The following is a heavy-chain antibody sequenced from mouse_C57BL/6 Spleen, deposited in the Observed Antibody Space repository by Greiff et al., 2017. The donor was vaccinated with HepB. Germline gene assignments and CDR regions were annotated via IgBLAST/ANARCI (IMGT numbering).Heavy chain of an antibody. CDR3: ARGDYYYGSSFYWYFDV. CDR2: INPNYGTT. CDR1: GYSFTDYN. J-gene: IGHJ1*03. Sequence: QLVESGPELVKPGASVKISCKASGYSFTDYNMNWVKQSNGKSLEWIGVINPNYGTTSYNQKFKGKATLTVDQSSSTAYMQLNSLTSEDSAVYYCARGDYYYGSSFYWYFDVWGTGTTVTVSS. V-gene: IGHV1-39*01. D-gene: IGHD1-1*01.